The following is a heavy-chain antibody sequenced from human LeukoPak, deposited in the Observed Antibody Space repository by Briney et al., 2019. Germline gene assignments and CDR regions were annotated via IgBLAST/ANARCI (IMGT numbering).Heavy chain of an antibody. D-gene: IGHD2-2*01. CDR3: ARGRRNYCSSTSCYVLLFDY. CDR1: GGSFSGYY. J-gene: IGHJ4*02. V-gene: IGHV4-34*01. Sequence: PSETLSLTSAVYGGSFSGYYWSWIRQPPGKGLEWIGAINHSGSTNYNPSLKSRVTISVATSKYQFSLKLSSVTAADTAVYYCARGRRNYCSSTSCYVLLFDYWGQGTLVTVSS. CDR2: INHSGST.